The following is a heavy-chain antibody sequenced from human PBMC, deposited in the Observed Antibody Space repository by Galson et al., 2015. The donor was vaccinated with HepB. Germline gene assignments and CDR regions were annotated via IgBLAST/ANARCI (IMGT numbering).Heavy chain of an antibody. CDR3: AKGGSSSWYGKYYFDY. CDR1: GFTFSSYA. CDR2: ISGSGSRT. V-gene: IGHV3-23*01. J-gene: IGHJ4*02. D-gene: IGHD6-13*01. Sequence: SLRLSCAASGFTFSSYAMSWVRQTPGKGLEWVSVISGSGSRTYYSDSVKGRFTISRDNSKNTLYLQLNTLRAEDTAVYYCAKGGSSSWYGKYYFDYWGQGTLVTASS.